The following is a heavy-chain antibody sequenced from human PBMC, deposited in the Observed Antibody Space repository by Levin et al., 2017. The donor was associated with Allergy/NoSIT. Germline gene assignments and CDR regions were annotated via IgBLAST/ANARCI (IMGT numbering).Heavy chain of an antibody. CDR1: GFTFSSYG. Sequence: GESLKISCAASGFTFSSYGMNWVPQAPGKGPEWVAFISDDGSNNYFLESVKGRFTISRDNSKNTLYLQMNSLRPDDTAVYYGAKQRIFGLGSNYGMDVWGQGTTVTVSS. V-gene: IGHV3-30*18. CDR2: ISDDGSNN. D-gene: IGHD3-10*01. CDR3: AKQRIFGLGSNYGMDV. J-gene: IGHJ6*02.